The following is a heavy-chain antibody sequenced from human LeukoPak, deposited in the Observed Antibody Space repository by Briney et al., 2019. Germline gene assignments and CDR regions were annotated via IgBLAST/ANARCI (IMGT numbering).Heavy chain of an antibody. Sequence: SETLSLTCNVSGGSIDTSSYYWGWIRQPPGKNLEWIGSVYFSGSTYYNPSLKSRATISIDTSKNHFSLKLSSVTAADTAVYYCARGARSNKFWGKRPNWFDPWGQGTLVTVSS. V-gene: IGHV4-39*07. D-gene: IGHD3-16*01. J-gene: IGHJ5*02. CDR2: VYFSGST. CDR3: ARGARSNKFWGKRPNWFDP. CDR1: GGSIDTSSYY.